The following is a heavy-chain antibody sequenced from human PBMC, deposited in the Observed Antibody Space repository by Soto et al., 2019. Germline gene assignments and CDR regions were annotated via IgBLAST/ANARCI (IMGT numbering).Heavy chain of an antibody. V-gene: IGHV4-59*01. CDR2: IYYSGST. D-gene: IGHD1-26*01. CDR1: GGSISSYY. CDR3: AREGSSESYYGAFDI. Sequence: SETLSLTCTVSGGSISSYYWSWIRQPPGKGLEWIGYIYYSGSTNYNPSLKSRVTISVDTSKNQFSLKLSSVTAADTAVYYCAREGSSESYYGAFDIWGQGTMVTVSS. J-gene: IGHJ3*02.